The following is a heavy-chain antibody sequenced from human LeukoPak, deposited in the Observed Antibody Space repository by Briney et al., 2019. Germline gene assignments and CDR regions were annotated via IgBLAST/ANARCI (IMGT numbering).Heavy chain of an antibody. D-gene: IGHD2-15*01. J-gene: IGHJ4*02. CDR3: AREPRSPGGRGRPFDF. CDR1: GGSISSTNW. CDR2: IYYSGTT. Sequence: SGTLSLTCAVSGGSISSTNWWSWVRQPPGKGLEWIGYIYYSGTTNYNPSLKSRVTISVDTSKNQFSLRLSSVTAADTAVYYCAREPRSPGGRGRPFDFWGQGTLVTVSS. V-gene: IGHV4-4*02.